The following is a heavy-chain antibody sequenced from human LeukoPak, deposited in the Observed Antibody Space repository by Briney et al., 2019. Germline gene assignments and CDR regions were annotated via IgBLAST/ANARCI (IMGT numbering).Heavy chain of an antibody. CDR3: ARDRFPAYGFGGFFDY. D-gene: IGHD3-10*01. V-gene: IGHV4-39*02. CDR2: IYYSGST. CDR1: GGSISSSTYY. J-gene: IGHJ4*02. Sequence: PSETLSLTCTVSGGSISSSTYYWGWIRQPPGKGPEWIASIYYSGSTYNNPSLKSRVNISVDTSKNQFSLKVSCMSAIDTAVYYCARDRFPAYGFGGFFDYWGQGTLVTVSS.